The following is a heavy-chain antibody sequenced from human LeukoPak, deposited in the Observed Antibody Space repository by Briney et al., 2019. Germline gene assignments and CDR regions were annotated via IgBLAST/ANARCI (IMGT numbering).Heavy chain of an antibody. J-gene: IGHJ4*02. V-gene: IGHV3-7*01. Sequence: GGSLRLFCAASGFTFSDYWMNWVRQAPGKGLEWVANIDQDGGRKYYLDSVKGRFTISRDNAKNSLYLQINSLRAEDTAVYYCARGDWAPFDYWGQGSLLTVSS. CDR2: IDQDGGRK. CDR3: ARGDWAPFDY. D-gene: IGHD2-21*02. CDR1: GFTFSDYW.